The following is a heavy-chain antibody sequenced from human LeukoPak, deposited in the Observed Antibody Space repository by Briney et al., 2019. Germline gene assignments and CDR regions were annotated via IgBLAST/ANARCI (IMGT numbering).Heavy chain of an antibody. Sequence: GGSLRLSCTVSGFTFNSYTMNWVRQAPGKGLEWVGRSRNKVMSYTTQYAASVKDRFTISRDDSKNSLYLDMNSLKIEDTAVYYCARIRGGAHFRMDAWGQGTTVTVSS. J-gene: IGHJ6*02. V-gene: IGHV3-72*01. CDR2: SRNKVMSYTT. CDR3: ARIRGGAHFRMDA. CDR1: GFTFNSYT. D-gene: IGHD3-10*01.